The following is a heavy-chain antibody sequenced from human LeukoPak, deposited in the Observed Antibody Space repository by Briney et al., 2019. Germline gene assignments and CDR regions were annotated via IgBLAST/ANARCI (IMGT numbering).Heavy chain of an antibody. J-gene: IGHJ3*02. CDR3: ARVRDNGDYIDAFDI. CDR1: AGTLSRYR. V-gene: IGHV3-21*01. CDR2: ISTSSSYI. D-gene: IGHD4-17*01. Sequence: GGSLRLSCGASAGTLSRYRMTWNGQAPGKGLEWVSSISTSSSYIYYADSVKGRFTISRDNAENSLYLQMNSLRADDSAVYYCARVRDNGDYIDAFDIWGQGTMVTVSS.